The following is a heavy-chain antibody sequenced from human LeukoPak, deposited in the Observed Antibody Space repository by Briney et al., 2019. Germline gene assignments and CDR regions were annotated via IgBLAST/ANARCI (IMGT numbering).Heavy chain of an antibody. CDR1: GFTFSSYA. J-gene: IGHJ5*02. CDR3: AKDLGYCSSTSCYEWFDP. D-gene: IGHD2-2*01. Sequence: GSLRLSCAASGFTFSSYAMSWVRQAPGKGLEWVSAISGSGGSTYYADSVKGRFTISRDNSKNTLYLQMNSLRAEDTAVYYCAKDLGYCSSTSCYEWFDPWGQGTLVTVSS. V-gene: IGHV3-23*01. CDR2: ISGSGGST.